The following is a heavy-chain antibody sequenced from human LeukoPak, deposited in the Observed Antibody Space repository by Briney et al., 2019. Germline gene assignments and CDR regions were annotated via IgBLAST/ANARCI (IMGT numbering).Heavy chain of an antibody. Sequence: PSQTLSLTCTVSGGSISSGSYYWRWIRQPAGKGLEWIGRIYTSGSTNYNPSLKSRVTISVDTSKNQFSLKLSSVTAADTAVYYCARVGAYCGGDCYYSAFDIWGQGTMVTVSS. CDR3: ARVGAYCGGDCYYSAFDI. D-gene: IGHD2-21*01. J-gene: IGHJ3*02. CDR1: GGSISSGSYY. V-gene: IGHV4-61*02. CDR2: IYTSGST.